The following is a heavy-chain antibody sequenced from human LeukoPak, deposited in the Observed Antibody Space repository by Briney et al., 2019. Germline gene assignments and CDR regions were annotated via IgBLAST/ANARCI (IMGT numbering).Heavy chain of an antibody. CDR2: IDSDGSST. CDR1: GFTFSTYW. V-gene: IGHV3-74*01. D-gene: IGHD5-12*01. Sequence: PGGSLRLSCAASGFTFSTYWMHWVRQAPGKGLVWVSRIDSDGSSTTYADSVKGRFTISRDNAKNTPYLQMNSLRAEDTAVYYCARKGISGSYYFDSWGQGTLVTVSS. J-gene: IGHJ4*02. CDR3: ARKGISGSYYFDS.